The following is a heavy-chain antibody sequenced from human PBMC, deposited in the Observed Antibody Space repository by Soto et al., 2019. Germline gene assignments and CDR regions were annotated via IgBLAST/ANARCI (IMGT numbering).Heavy chain of an antibody. CDR2: IYYSGST. J-gene: IGHJ4*02. Sequence: SETLSLTCTVSGGSISSYYWSWIRQPPGKGLEWIGYIYYSGSTNYNPSLKSRVTISVDTSKNQFSLKLSSVTAADTAVYYCARVTLNLYYFDYWGQGTLVTVSS. CDR3: ARVTLNLYYFDY. CDR1: GGSISSYY. V-gene: IGHV4-59*12.